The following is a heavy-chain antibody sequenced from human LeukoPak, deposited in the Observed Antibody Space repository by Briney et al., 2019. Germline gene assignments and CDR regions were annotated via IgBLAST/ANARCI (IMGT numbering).Heavy chain of an antibody. CDR3: AKDGKILWFGELSPPRDWFDP. D-gene: IGHD3-10*01. CDR2: IKQDGSEK. V-gene: IGHV3-7*01. Sequence: GGSLRLSCAASGFTFSSYWMSWVRQAPGKGLEWVANIKQDGSEKYYADSVKGRFTISRDNSKNTLYLQMNSLRAEDTAVYYCAKDGKILWFGELSPPRDWFDPWGQGTLVTVSS. CDR1: GFTFSSYW. J-gene: IGHJ5*02.